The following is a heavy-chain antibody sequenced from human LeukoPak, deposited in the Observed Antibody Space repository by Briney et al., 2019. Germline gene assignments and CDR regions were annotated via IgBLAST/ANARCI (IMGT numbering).Heavy chain of an antibody. D-gene: IGHD2-21*02. V-gene: IGHV3-49*04. Sequence: PGGSLRLSCTANGFAFGDYAITWVRQAPGKGLERIGFIRSQVYGGTTEYAASVKGRFTISRDDSKSIVYLQMNSLRAEDTAFYYCAKEAGDWPHNWFDPWGQGTLVTVSS. J-gene: IGHJ5*02. CDR3: AKEAGDWPHNWFDP. CDR2: IRSQVYGGTT. CDR1: GFAFGDYA.